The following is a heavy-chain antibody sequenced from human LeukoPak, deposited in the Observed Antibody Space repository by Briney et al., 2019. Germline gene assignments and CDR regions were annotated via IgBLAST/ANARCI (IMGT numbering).Heavy chain of an antibody. Sequence: SVKVSSKASGFTFTISAEQSVRQARGQRLEWIGWIVVGSGNTNYAQKFQERVTITRDMSTSTAYMELSSLRSEDTAVYYCAADRLDQLSGYYDSSGLSYCYWGQGTLVTVSS. CDR1: GFTFTISA. J-gene: IGHJ4*02. CDR3: AADRLDQLSGYYDSSGLSYCY. CDR2: IVVGSGNT. V-gene: IGHV1-58*01. D-gene: IGHD3-22*01.